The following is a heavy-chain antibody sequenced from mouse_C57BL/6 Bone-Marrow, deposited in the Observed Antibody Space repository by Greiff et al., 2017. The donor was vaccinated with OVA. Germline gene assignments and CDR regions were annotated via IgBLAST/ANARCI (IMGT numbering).Heavy chain of an antibody. V-gene: IGHV3-6*01. J-gene: IGHJ2*01. Sequence: ESGPGLVKPSQSLSLTCSVTGYSITSGYYWNWIRQFPGNKLEWMGYISYDGSNNYNPSLKNRISITRDTSKNQFFLKLNSVATEDTATYCCARGGGYSPDYFDYWGQGTTLTVSS. CDR1: GYSITSGYY. CDR2: ISYDGSN. D-gene: IGHD2-3*01. CDR3: ARGGGYSPDYFDY.